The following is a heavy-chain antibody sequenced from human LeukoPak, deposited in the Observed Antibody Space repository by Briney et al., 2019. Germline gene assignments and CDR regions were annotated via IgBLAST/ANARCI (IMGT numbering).Heavy chain of an antibody. D-gene: IGHD2-15*01. J-gene: IGHJ3*02. CDR1: GFTFSSYS. V-gene: IGHV3-21*01. Sequence: GGSLRLSCVASGFTFSSYSMNWVRQAPGKGLEWVSSISSSSSYIYYADSVKGRFTISRDNAKNSLYLQMNSLRAEDTAVYYCASYSAYGSDAFDIWGQGTMVTVSS. CDR3: ASYSAYGSDAFDI. CDR2: ISSSSSYI.